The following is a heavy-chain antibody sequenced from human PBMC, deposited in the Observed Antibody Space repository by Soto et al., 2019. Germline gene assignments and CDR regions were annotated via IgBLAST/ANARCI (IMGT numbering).Heavy chain of an antibody. CDR2: ISAYNGNT. CDR1: GYTFTSYG. V-gene: IGHV1-18*01. J-gene: IGHJ2*01. CDR3: ARGYYDSSGPADWYFDL. Sequence: ASVKVSCKASGYTFTSYGISWVRQAPGQGLEWMGWISAYNGNTNYAQKLQGRVTMTTDTSTSTAYMELRSLRSDDTAVYYCARGYYDSSGPADWYFDLWGRGTLVTSPQ. D-gene: IGHD3-22*01.